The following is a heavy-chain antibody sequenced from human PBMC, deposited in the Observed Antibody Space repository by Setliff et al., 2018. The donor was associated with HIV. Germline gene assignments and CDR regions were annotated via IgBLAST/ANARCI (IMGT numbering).Heavy chain of an antibody. J-gene: IGHJ3*02. D-gene: IGHD6-6*01. Sequence: SETLSLTCAVYGGSFSGHYWTWIRQPPGKGLEWIGEINHSGTTNYNPSLKSRATISVDTSKNQFSLQLRSVTASDMAVYYCARGYEGSSPGGALDIWGQGTMVTVSS. CDR3: ARGYEGSSPGGALDI. CDR1: GGSFSGHY. V-gene: IGHV4-34*01. CDR2: INHSGTT.